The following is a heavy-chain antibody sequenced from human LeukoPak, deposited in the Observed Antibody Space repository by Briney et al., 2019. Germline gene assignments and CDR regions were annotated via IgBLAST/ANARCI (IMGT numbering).Heavy chain of an antibody. CDR3: ARGDEWEQPDY. CDR1: GGTLRSYS. D-gene: IGHD1-26*01. V-gene: IGHV1-69*06. Sequence: PVKVSFQGSGGTLRSYSIKWVRQGPGQGREWMGGIIPIFGTANYAQKFQGRVTITADKSTSTAYMELSSLRSEDTAVYYCARGDEWEQPDYWGQGTLVTVSS. J-gene: IGHJ4*02. CDR2: IIPIFGTA.